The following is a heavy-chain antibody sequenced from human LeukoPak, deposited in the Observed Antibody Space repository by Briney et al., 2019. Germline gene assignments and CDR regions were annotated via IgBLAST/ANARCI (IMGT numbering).Heavy chain of an antibody. CDR3: ARHRGCSGGTCYRYFDY. D-gene: IGHD2-15*01. CDR1: GGSISSNTYY. V-gene: IGHV4-39*01. J-gene: IGHJ4*02. CDR2: IYYSGST. Sequence: PSETLALTCTVSGGSISSNTYYWGWIRQPPGKRLEWIGSIYYSGSTYYNPSLKSRATISVDTSTNQFSLKLTSVTAADTAVYYCARHRGCSGGTCYRYFDYWGQGTLVTVSS.